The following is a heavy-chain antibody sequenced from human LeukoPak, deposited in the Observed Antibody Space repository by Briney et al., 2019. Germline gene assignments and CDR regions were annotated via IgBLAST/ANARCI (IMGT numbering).Heavy chain of an antibody. CDR3: AKVLFRYYFDY. D-gene: IGHD3-10*01. Sequence: GRSLRLSCAASGFTFSSHGMHWIRQAPGKGPEWVALISYDGSTKYFADSVQGRFTISRDNSKSTLYLQMNSLRAEDTAVYYCAKVLFRYYFDYWGQGTLVTVSS. CDR1: GFTFSSHG. V-gene: IGHV3-30*18. CDR2: ISYDGSTK. J-gene: IGHJ4*02.